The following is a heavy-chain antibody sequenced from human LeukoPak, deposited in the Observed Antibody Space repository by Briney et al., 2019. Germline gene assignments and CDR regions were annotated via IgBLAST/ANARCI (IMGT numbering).Heavy chain of an antibody. D-gene: IGHD3-10*01. J-gene: IGHJ4*02. CDR1: GFTFSSYG. CDR3: AREDYYGSGSPDY. CDR2: IWYDGSNK. Sequence: PGGSLRLSCAASGFTFSSYGMHWVRQAPGKGLEWVAVIWYDGSNKYYADSVKGRFTISRDNSKNTLYLQMNSLRAEDTAVYYCAREDYYGSGSPDYWGQGTLVTVSS. V-gene: IGHV3-33*01.